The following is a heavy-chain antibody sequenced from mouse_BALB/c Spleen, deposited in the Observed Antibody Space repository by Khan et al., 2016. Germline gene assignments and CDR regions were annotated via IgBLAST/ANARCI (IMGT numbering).Heavy chain of an antibody. CDR2: INPNTGYT. CDR1: GYTFTDYW. V-gene: IGHV1-7*01. D-gene: IGHD1-1*01. CDR3: ARCSYYYGSSYGWFAY. J-gene: IGHJ3*01. Sequence: QVQLQQPGAELAKPGASVKMSCKASGYTFTDYWMHWVKQRPGQGLEWIGYINPNTGYTEYNQKFKDKATLTADKSSSTAYMQLSSLTSEDSAVYYCARCSYYYGSSYGWFAYWGQGTLVTVSA.